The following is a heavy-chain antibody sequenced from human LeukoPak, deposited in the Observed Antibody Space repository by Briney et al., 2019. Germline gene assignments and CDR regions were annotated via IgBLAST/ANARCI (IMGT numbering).Heavy chain of an antibody. CDR3: ARKECGSTSCYTREYFQY. CDR2: ISGSGEST. V-gene: IGHV3-23*01. CDR1: GFTFSDYA. D-gene: IGHD2-2*02. Sequence: GGSLRLSCAASGFTFSDYAMTWVRRAPGEGLEWASGISGSGESTNYADSVRGRFTISRDNVHNTLYLQMHSLRAEDTAIYFCARKECGSTSCYTREYFQYWGQGTLVTVSS. J-gene: IGHJ1*01.